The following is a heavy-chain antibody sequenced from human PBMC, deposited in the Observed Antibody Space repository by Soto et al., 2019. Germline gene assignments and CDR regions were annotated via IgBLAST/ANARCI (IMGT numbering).Heavy chain of an antibody. J-gene: IGHJ6*02. CDR3: ARGVRNYYALDV. CDR2: IKTDGSTI. Sequence: EVQLVESGGGLVQPGGCLRLSCAASGFTFSSHWMHWIRQAPGKGLVWVSRIKTDGSTINYGDSVKGRFSISRDNAKNTVYLQMNSLRAEDTAVYYCARGVRNYYALDVWGRGTMVTVSS. V-gene: IGHV3-74*01. CDR1: GFTFSSHW.